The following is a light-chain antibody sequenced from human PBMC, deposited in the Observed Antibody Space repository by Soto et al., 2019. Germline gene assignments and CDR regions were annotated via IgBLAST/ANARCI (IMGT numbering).Light chain of an antibody. CDR2: GAI. Sequence: EIVLTQSPGTLSLSPGEQATLSCRASQSLYFSYLAWYQQKSGQPPRLLIHGAISRAAGIPDRFSGSDSGRDFTLIINGVKPEDSAVYYCQQYGSSPYTFGRGTRLEI. V-gene: IGKV3-20*01. CDR3: QQYGSSPYT. CDR1: QSLYFSY. J-gene: IGKJ5*01.